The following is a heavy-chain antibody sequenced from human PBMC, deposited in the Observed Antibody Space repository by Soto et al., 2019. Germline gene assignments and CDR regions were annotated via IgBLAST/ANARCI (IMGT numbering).Heavy chain of an antibody. CDR1: GFIFKTYI. V-gene: IGHV3-48*02. CDR3: ARTLSWRRVPFDS. J-gene: IGHJ4*02. Sequence: EVQLVESGGGLIQSGVSWRLSRAASGFIFKTYIIKWVRKAPGKGLEWVSYISGSSQTISYADYVRGRFTISRDNANNSSDLQMVSLREEDTAVYDCARTLSWRRVPFDSWGQGTLVTVSS. D-gene: IGHD2-15*01. CDR2: ISGSSQTI.